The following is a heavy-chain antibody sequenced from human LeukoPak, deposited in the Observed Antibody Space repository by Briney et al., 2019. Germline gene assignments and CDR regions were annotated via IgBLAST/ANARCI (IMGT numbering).Heavy chain of an antibody. V-gene: IGHV3-7*01. CDR3: ARHGDYCFDL. CDR1: GLTFSSRW. D-gene: IGHD4-17*01. CDR2: IRNDGLTQ. J-gene: IGHJ4*02. Sequence: GGSLRLSCAASGLTFSSRWMGWVRQAPGKGLEWVANIRNDGLTQYYLDSVKGRFTISRDNAKDSLSLQMNSLRAEDTAVYFCARHGDYCFDLWGQGTLVTVSS.